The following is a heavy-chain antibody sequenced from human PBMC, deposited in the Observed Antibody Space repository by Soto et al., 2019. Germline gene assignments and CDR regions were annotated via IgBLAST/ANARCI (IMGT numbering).Heavy chain of an antibody. CDR3: SKGRWTVGHCSGGSCYDGMDV. J-gene: IGHJ6*02. CDR1: GYTFIGFS. CDR2: SNPKNGDT. Sequence: QEQLVQSGPEVKKPGASVKVSCESSGYTFIGFSLHWVRQAPGQGLEWMGWSNPKNGDTYYAQKFQGRVKMTRDTSINTVYMELNSLKPDDTAVYYCSKGRWTVGHCSGGSCYDGMDVWGQGTTVTVSS. V-gene: IGHV1-2*02. D-gene: IGHD2-15*01.